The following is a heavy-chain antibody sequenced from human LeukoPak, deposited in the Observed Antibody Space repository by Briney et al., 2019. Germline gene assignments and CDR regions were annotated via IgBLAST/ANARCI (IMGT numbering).Heavy chain of an antibody. CDR1: GFTFSSYS. Sequence: GGSLRLSCAASGFTFSSYSMNWVRQAPGKGPEWVSYISSSSSTIYYADSVKGRFTISRDNAKNSLYLQMNSLRAEDTAVYYCARDLCSSTSCYPDYWGQGTLVTVSS. V-gene: IGHV3-48*01. CDR3: ARDLCSSTSCYPDY. CDR2: ISSSSSTI. D-gene: IGHD2-2*01. J-gene: IGHJ4*02.